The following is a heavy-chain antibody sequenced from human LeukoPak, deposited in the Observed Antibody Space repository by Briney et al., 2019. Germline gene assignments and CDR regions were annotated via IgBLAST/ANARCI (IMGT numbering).Heavy chain of an antibody. CDR3: ARGELGDSSGFSFFDY. Sequence: ASVTVSCKASRGTFSSYGISWVRQAPGQGLEWMGGVIAIFGRVKYGQKFQGRATITTDESTSTAYMELSSLTSEDTGVYYCARGELGDSSGFSFFDYWGQGTLVTVSS. CDR2: VIAIFGRV. D-gene: IGHD3-22*01. J-gene: IGHJ4*02. CDR1: RGTFSSYG. V-gene: IGHV1-69*05.